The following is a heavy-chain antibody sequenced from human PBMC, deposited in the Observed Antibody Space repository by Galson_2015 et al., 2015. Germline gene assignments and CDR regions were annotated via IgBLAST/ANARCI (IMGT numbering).Heavy chain of an antibody. V-gene: IGHV1-69*13. CDR1: GGTFSSYA. CDR3: ASGYIVVVPVNYYYYYMDV. Sequence: SVKVSCKASGGTFSSYAISWVRQAPGQGLEWMGGIIPIFGTANYAQKFQGRVTITADESTSTAYMELSSLRSEDTAVYYCASGYIVVVPVNYYYYYMDVWGKGTTVTVSS. CDR2: IIPIFGTA. J-gene: IGHJ6*03. D-gene: IGHD2-2*01.